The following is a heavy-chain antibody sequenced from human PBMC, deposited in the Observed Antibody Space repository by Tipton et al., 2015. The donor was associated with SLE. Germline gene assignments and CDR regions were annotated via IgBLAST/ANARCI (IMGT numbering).Heavy chain of an antibody. CDR3: ARVLGGLGRFDD. V-gene: IGHV3-53*05. CDR1: GFTVSSNY. J-gene: IGHJ4*02. CDR2: IYSGGST. D-gene: IGHD2-15*01. Sequence: AVSGFTVSSNYMSWVRQAPGKGLEWVSVIYSGGSTYYADSVKGRFTISRDNSKNTLYLQMNSLRAEDTAVYYCARVLGGLGRFDDWGQGTLVSVSS.